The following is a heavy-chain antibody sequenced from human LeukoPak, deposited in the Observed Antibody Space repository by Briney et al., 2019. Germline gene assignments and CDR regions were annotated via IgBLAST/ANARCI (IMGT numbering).Heavy chain of an antibody. CDR3: ARGKSSSSSMGFDY. J-gene: IGHJ4*02. CDR1: GFTFSSYS. Sequence: GGSLRLSCAASGFTFSSYSMNWVRQAPGKGLEWVSSISSSSSYIYYADSVKGRFTISRDNAKNSLYLQMNSLRAEDTAVYYCARGKSSSSSMGFDYWGQGTLVTVSS. V-gene: IGHV3-21*01. D-gene: IGHD6-6*01. CDR2: ISSSSSYI.